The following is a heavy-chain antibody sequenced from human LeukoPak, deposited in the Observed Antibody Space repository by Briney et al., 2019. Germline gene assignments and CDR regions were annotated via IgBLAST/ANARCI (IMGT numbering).Heavy chain of an antibody. J-gene: IGHJ4*02. CDR2: ITSGDTP. V-gene: IGHV3-23*01. CDR1: GFTFSTYG. Sequence: PGGSLRLSCTASGFTFSTYGMSWVRQAPGKGLEWVSSITSGDTPVYGDSAKGRFTISRDNSTDTLYLQMDTLGVEDTAMYFCARGGDCYTVTHCVCDFWGQGSLVTVSP. CDR3: ARGGDCYTVTHCVCDF. D-gene: IGHD2-21*02.